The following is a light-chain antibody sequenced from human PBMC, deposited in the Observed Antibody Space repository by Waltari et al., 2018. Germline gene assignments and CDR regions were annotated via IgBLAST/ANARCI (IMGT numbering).Light chain of an antibody. CDR3: QQYGSAPRT. Sequence: EIVLTQSQGTLSLSPGERATLSCRASQSVSSSYLAWYQQKPGQALRLLIYGASSRATGIADRFSGSGSGTDFTLTVSRLEPEDFAVYYCQQYGSAPRTFGQGTKVEIK. V-gene: IGKV3-20*01. CDR2: GAS. J-gene: IGKJ1*01. CDR1: QSVSSSY.